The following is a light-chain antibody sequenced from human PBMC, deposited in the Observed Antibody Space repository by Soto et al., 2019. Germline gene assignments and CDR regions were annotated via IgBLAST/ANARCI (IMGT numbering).Light chain of an antibody. CDR1: QSISSW. V-gene: IGKV1-5*03. CDR2: KAS. J-gene: IGKJ2*01. CDR3: QLRDT. Sequence: DIQMTQSPSTLSASVGDRVTITCRASQSISSWLAWYQQKPGKAPKLLIYKASSLKSGVPSRFSGSGSGTEFTLTISSLQPDDFATYYCQLRDTFGQGTKLEIK.